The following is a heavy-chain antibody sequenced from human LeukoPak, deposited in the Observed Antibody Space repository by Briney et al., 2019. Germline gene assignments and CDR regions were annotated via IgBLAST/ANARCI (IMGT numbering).Heavy chain of an antibody. V-gene: IGHV1-69-2*01. D-gene: IGHD3-3*01. J-gene: IGHJ4*02. CDR1: GYTFTDYY. Sequence: GASVKVSCKASGYTFTDYYMHWVQQAPGKGLEWMGRVDPEDGETIYAEKFQGRVTITADTSTDTAYMELSSLGSEDTAVYYCATDSSRITIFGVVTVWGQGTLVTVSS. CDR3: ATDSSRITIFGVVTV. CDR2: VDPEDGET.